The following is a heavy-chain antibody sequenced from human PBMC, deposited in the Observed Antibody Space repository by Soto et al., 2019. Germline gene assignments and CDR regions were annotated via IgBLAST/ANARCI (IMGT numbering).Heavy chain of an antibody. J-gene: IGHJ6*03. CDR3: ARADIVVVVAAPRGGPTTGYYMDV. D-gene: IGHD2-15*01. V-gene: IGHV3-11*01. CDR1: GFTFSDYY. CDR2: ISSSGSTI. Sequence: GGSLRLSCAASGFTFSDYYMSWIRQAPGKGLEWVSYISSSGSTIYYADSVKGRFTISRDNAKNSLYLQMNSLRAEDTAVYYCARADIVVVVAAPRGGPTTGYYMDVWGKGTTVTVSS.